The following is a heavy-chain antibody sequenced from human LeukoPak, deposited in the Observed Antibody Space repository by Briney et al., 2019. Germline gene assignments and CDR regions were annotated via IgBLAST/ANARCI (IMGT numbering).Heavy chain of an antibody. J-gene: IGHJ3*02. CDR1: SGSISSHY. CDR2: IYYTGST. D-gene: IGHD6-13*01. Sequence: SETLSLTCTVSSGSISSHYWSWIRQPPGKGLDWIGYIYYTGSTNYNPSLKSRVTISVDTSKNQFSLKLSSVTAADTAVYYCARGHRIAAAGTKDAFDIWGQGTMVTVSS. CDR3: ARGHRIAAAGTKDAFDI. V-gene: IGHV4-59*11.